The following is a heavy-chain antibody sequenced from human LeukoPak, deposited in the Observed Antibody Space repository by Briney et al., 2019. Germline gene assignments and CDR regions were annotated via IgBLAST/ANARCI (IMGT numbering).Heavy chain of an antibody. V-gene: IGHV3-49*02. J-gene: IGHJ4*02. D-gene: IGHD1-26*01. Sequence: GESLKISCKGSGYSFTSYWIGWVRQAPGKGLEWVGFIRSKAYGGTTEYAASVKGRFTISRDDSKSIAYLQMNSLKTEDTAVYYCTRPRGVVGATPDYWGQGTLVTVSS. CDR3: TRPRGVVGATPDY. CDR2: IRSKAYGGTT. CDR1: GYSFTSYW.